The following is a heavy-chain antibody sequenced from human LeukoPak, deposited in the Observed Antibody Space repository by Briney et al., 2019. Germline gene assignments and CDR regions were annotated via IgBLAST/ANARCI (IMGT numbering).Heavy chain of an antibody. CDR3: ARGDRYCSGGSCYSASDY. CDR1: GFTFSSYS. CDR2: ISSGSTYI. D-gene: IGHD2-15*01. J-gene: IGHJ4*02. Sequence: PGGSLRLSCAASGFTFSSYSMNWVRQAPGKGLEWVSSISSGSTYIFLADSLKGRFTISRDNAKNSLYLQMNSLRAEDTAVYYCARGDRYCSGGSCYSASDYWGQGALVTVSS. V-gene: IGHV3-21*01.